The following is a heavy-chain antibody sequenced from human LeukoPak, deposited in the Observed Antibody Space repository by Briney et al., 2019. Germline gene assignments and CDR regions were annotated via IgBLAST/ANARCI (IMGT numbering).Heavy chain of an antibody. CDR3: ANEVRPNDY. Sequence: GGSLRLSCAASGFTFSSYWMSWVRQAPGKGLEWVANIKQDGSEKYYVDSVKGRFTISRDNAKNSLYLQMNSLRVEDTALYYCANEVRPNDYWGQGTLVTVSS. CDR2: IKQDGSEK. D-gene: IGHD1-1*01. V-gene: IGHV3-7*05. J-gene: IGHJ4*02. CDR1: GFTFSSYW.